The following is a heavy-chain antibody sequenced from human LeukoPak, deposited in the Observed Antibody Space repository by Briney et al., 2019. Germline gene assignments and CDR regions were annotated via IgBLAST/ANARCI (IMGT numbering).Heavy chain of an antibody. CDR2: ISNDDTNK. V-gene: IGHV3-30*18. J-gene: IGHJ4*02. CDR3: AKEKGANGDARFDY. Sequence: PGGSLRLSCAASGFPFSGYGMHWVRQAPGKGLEWVAVISNDDTNKYYADSVKGRFTISRDNSKNTLYLQMNSLRAEDTAVYYCAKEKGANGDARFDYWGQGTLVTVSS. D-gene: IGHD2-8*01. CDR1: GFPFSGYG.